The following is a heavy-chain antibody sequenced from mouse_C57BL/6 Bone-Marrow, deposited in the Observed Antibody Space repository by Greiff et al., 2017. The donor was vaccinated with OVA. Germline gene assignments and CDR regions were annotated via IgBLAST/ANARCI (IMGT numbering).Heavy chain of an antibody. CDR1: GFTFSSYG. J-gene: IGHJ3*01. CDR3: ARHGYAWFAY. CDR2: ISSGGSYT. D-gene: IGHD1-2*01. Sequence: EVKLQESGGDLVKPGGSLKLSCAASGFTFSSYGMSWVRQTPDKRLEWVATISSGGSYTYYPDSVKGRFPISRDNAKNTLYLQMSSPKSEDTAMYYCARHGYAWFAYWGQGTLVTVSA. V-gene: IGHV5-6*01.